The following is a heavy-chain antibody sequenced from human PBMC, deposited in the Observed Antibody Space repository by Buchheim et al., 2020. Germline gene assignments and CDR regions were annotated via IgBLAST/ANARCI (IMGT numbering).Heavy chain of an antibody. V-gene: IGHV3-23*01. CDR2: VSGSGDST. J-gene: IGHJ4*02. CDR3: AKDGSYYYDSLSPDY. D-gene: IGHD3-22*01. Sequence: EVQLLESGGGLVQPGGSLRLSCAASGFTFSSYAMNWVRQAPGKGLEWVSAVSGSGDSTYYADSVQGRFAVSRDNSKNTLHLQMNSLRAEDTAVYYCAKDGSYYYDSLSPDYWGQGTL. CDR1: GFTFSSYA.